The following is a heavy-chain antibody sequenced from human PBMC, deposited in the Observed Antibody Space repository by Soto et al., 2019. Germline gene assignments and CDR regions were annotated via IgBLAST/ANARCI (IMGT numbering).Heavy chain of an antibody. V-gene: IGHV4-34*01. CDR2: INHSGRT. D-gene: IGHD5-12*01. Sequence: ETLSLTCAVYGGSFSGYYWSWIRQPPGKGLEWIGEINHSGRTNYNPSLKSRVTISVDTSKNQFSLKLSSVTAADTAVYYCARGPPIVATNKGTYYYYGMDVWGQGTTVTVSS. CDR1: GGSFSGYY. CDR3: ARGPPIVATNKGTYYYYGMDV. J-gene: IGHJ6*02.